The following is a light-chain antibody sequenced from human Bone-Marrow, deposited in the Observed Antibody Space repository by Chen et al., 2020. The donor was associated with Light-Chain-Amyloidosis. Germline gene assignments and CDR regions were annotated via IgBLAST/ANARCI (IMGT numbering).Light chain of an antibody. CDR3: QQYSTSPLT. J-gene: IGKJ4*01. CDR1: QSISSTY. Sequence: EIVLTHSPGTRSLSPGDRATLSCRTSQSISSTYLAWYQQKPGQAPRLLIYGVSSRATGIADRFSGSGSGTDFTLNISRLEPEDFAVYYCQQYSTSPLTFGGGTKVEIK. V-gene: IGKV3-20*01. CDR2: GVS.